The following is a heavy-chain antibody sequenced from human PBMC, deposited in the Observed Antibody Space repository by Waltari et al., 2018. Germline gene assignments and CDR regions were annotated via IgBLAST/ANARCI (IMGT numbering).Heavy chain of an antibody. Sequence: QVQLVQSGAEVKKPGASVKVSCKASGYTFTGYYMHWVRQAPGQGLEWMGWINPNSGGTNYAQKFQGRVTMTRDTSISTAYMELSRLRSDDTAVYYCARSPWGRSGYYFYFDYWGQGTLVTVSS. CDR2: INPNSGGT. V-gene: IGHV1-2*02. D-gene: IGHD3-3*01. J-gene: IGHJ4*02. CDR1: GYTFTGYY. CDR3: ARSPWGRSGYYFYFDY.